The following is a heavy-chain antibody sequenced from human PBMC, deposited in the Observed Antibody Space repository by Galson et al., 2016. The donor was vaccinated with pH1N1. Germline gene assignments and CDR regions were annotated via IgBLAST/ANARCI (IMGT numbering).Heavy chain of an antibody. V-gene: IGHV4-59*01. Sequence: SETLSLTCTVSSGSLSGYYWSWIRQPPGKGLEWIGYMHYSGSTNYNPSLKSRVTISVDTSKNQFSLKLSSVTAADTAVYYCARGDYYYGSGTDEDFGFDPWGQGSLVTVSS. CDR2: MHYSGST. J-gene: IGHJ5*02. D-gene: IGHD3-10*01. CDR1: SGSLSGYY. CDR3: ARGDYYYGSGTDEDFGFDP.